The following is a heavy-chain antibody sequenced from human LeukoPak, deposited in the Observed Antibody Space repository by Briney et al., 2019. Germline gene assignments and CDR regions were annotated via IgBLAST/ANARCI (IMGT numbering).Heavy chain of an antibody. J-gene: IGHJ3*02. CDR2: IIPILGIA. CDR3: ARVFSSSGSYWVGSFDI. D-gene: IGHD1-26*01. CDR1: GGTFSSYA. V-gene: IGHV1-69*04. Sequence: AASVKVSCKASGGTFSSYAISWVRQAPGQGLEWMGRIIPILGIANYAQKFQGRVTITADKSTSTAYMELSSLRSEDTAVYYCARVFSSSGSYWVGSFDIWGQGTMVTVSS.